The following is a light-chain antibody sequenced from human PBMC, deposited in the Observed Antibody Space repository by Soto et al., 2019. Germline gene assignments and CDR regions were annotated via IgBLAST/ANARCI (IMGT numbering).Light chain of an antibody. V-gene: IGLV2-23*03. J-gene: IGLJ2*01. Sequence: QSALTQPASVSGSPGQSITISCTGTSSDVGSYNLVSWYQLHPGRAPKLIIYAGSKRPAGVSNRFSGSKSVNTASLTISGLQAEDEADYHCCSYAGLSTFVIFGGGTQLTVL. CDR2: AGS. CDR1: SSDVGSYNL. CDR3: CSYAGLSTFVI.